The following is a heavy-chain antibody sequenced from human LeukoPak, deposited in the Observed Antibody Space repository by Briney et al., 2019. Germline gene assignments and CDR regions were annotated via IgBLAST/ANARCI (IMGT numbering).Heavy chain of an antibody. V-gene: IGHV3-9*01. CDR1: RFTFDDYA. CDR2: ISWNSGRI. D-gene: IGHD3-9*01. J-gene: IGHJ6*03. CDR3: AKDSGAGYNYYYYMDV. Sequence: GGSLRLSCAASRFTFDDYAMHWVRQAPGKGLEWVSGISWNSGRIVYADAVKGRFTISRDNAKNSLYLQMNSLRAEDTALYYCAKDSGAGYNYYYYMDVWGKGTTVTISS.